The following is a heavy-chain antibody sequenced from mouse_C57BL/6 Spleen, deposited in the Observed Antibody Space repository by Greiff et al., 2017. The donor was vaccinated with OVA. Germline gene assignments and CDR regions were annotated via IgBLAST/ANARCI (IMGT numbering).Heavy chain of an antibody. CDR3: ARALDYAMDY. CDR2: IYPRSGNT. CDR1: GYTFTSYG. Sequence: QVHVKQSGAELARPGASVKLSCKASGYTFTSYGISWVKQRTGQGLEWIGEIYPRSGNTYYNEKFKGKATLTEDKSSSTAYMELLSLTSEDSAVYCCARALDYAMDYWGQGTSVTVSS. J-gene: IGHJ4*01. V-gene: IGHV1-81*01.